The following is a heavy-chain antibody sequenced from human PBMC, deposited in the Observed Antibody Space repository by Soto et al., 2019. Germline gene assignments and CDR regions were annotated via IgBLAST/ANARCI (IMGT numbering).Heavy chain of an antibody. Sequence: GASVKVSCKSSGYTFTSYGISWVRQAPGQGLEWMGWISAYNGNTNYAQKLQGRVTMTTDTSTSTAYMELRSLRSDDTAVYYCARDKGTPDIVVVPAATAYYYYMDVWGKGTTVTVSS. J-gene: IGHJ6*03. CDR3: ARDKGTPDIVVVPAATAYYYYMDV. CDR2: ISAYNGNT. V-gene: IGHV1-18*01. D-gene: IGHD2-2*01. CDR1: GYTFTSYG.